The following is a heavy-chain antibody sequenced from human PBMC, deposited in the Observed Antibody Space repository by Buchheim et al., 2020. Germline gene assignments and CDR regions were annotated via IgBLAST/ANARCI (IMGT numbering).Heavy chain of an antibody. CDR1: GGSISSSSYY. Sequence: QLQLQESGPGLVKPSETLSLTCTVSGGSISSSSYYWGWIRQPPGKGLEWIGSIYYSGSTYYNPSLKSRVTISVDTSKNQFSLKLSSVTAADTAVYYCARDTYYYGSGSYDYYYGMDVWGQGTT. CDR2: IYYSGST. CDR3: ARDTYYYGSGSYDYYYGMDV. J-gene: IGHJ6*02. V-gene: IGHV4-39*07. D-gene: IGHD3-10*01.